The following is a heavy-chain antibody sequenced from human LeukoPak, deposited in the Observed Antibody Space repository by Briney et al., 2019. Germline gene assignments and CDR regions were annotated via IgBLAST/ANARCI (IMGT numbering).Heavy chain of an antibody. Sequence: PSETLSLTCTVSGGSISSYYWGWIRQPPGKGLEWIGSIYDSGSTYYNPSLESRLTISVDTSKNQFSLKLGSVTAADTAVYYCARHSYSGSYYHYWGQGTLVTVSS. CDR3: ARHSYSGSYYHY. D-gene: IGHD1-26*01. CDR1: GGSISSYY. J-gene: IGHJ4*02. V-gene: IGHV4-39*01. CDR2: IYDSGST.